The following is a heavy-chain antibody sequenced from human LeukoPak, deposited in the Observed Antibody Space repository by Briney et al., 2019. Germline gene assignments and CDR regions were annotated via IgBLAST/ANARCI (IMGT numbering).Heavy chain of an antibody. Sequence: PSETLSLTCTVSGGSISSSNYYWGWIRQPPGEGLEWIGSIYYSGSTYYNPSLESRVTISVDTSKNQFSLKLTSVTAADTAVYYCARLKYSSESYWGQGTLVTVSS. CDR3: ARLKYSSESY. CDR1: GGSISSSNYY. D-gene: IGHD6-19*01. V-gene: IGHV4-39*07. CDR2: IYYSGST. J-gene: IGHJ4*02.